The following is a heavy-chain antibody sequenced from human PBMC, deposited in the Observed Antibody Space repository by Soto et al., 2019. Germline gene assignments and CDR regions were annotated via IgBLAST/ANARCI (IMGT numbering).Heavy chain of an antibody. Sequence: SLRLSCAPAGFTFDDYARHWVRQAPRKGLEWVSSLNWNGENMFYADSVKGRFTVSRDNAKNSLSLQMNSLRLEDTAFYYCTKGRGAAPAAANDYWGQGTLVTVSS. V-gene: IGHV3-9*01. CDR2: LNWNGENM. CDR3: TKGRGAAPAAANDY. J-gene: IGHJ4*02. CDR1: GFTFDDYA. D-gene: IGHD3-10*01.